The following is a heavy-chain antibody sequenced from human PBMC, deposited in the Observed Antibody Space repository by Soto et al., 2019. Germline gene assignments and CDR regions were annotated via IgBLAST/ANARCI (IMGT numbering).Heavy chain of an antibody. J-gene: IGHJ4*02. CDR2: INHSGST. Sequence: SETLSLTCAVYGGSFSGYYWSWIRQPPGKGLEWIGEINHSGSTNYNPSLKSRVTISVDTSKNQFSLKLSSVTAADTAVYYCARVRLASSGWYRSDLKNTSIRKNGKKSPGYFDYWGQGTMVSVSS. CDR3: ARVRLASSGWYRSDLKNTSIRKNGKKSPGYFDY. CDR1: GGSFSGYY. V-gene: IGHV4-34*01. D-gene: IGHD6-19*01.